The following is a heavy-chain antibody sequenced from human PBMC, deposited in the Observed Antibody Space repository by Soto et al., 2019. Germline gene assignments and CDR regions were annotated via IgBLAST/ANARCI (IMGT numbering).Heavy chain of an antibody. D-gene: IGHD2-21*02. CDR2: FDPEDGET. CDR3: ARSIVVVTALDY. CDR1: GFTLSDLS. J-gene: IGHJ4*02. Sequence: ASVKVSCKVSGFTLSDLSIHWVRQPPGKGLAWMGRFDPEDGETIYSQNFQGRVTITKDTSAGTAYMELSSLRSEDTAVYYCARSIVVVTALDYWGQRTLVTVSS. V-gene: IGHV1-24*01.